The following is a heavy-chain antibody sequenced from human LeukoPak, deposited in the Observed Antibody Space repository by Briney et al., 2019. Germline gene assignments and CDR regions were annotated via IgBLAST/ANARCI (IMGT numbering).Heavy chain of an antibody. Sequence: ASVKVSCKASGYTFTSYDINWVRQATGQGLEWMGWMNPNSGNTGHAQKFQGRVTMTRNTSISTAYMELSSLRSEDTAVYYCARGFTMVRGVISRSWGQGTLVTVSS. CDR1: GYTFTSYD. D-gene: IGHD3-10*01. CDR3: ARGFTMVRGVISRS. J-gene: IGHJ5*02. CDR2: MNPNSGNT. V-gene: IGHV1-8*01.